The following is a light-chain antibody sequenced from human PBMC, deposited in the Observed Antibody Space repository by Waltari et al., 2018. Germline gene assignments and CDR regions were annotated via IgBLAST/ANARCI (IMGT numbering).Light chain of an antibody. CDR2: DVS. J-gene: IGLJ1*01. V-gene: IGLV2-14*01. CDR1: SRDVGGYNY. Sequence: QSALTQPASVSGSPGQSITISCTGTSRDVGGYNYVSWYQQHPGKAPKLRIYDVSKLPSGVSKRFSGSKSGNTSSLTISGLQAEDEADDDCSSYTSSSTYVFGTGTKVTVL. CDR3: SSYTSSSTYV.